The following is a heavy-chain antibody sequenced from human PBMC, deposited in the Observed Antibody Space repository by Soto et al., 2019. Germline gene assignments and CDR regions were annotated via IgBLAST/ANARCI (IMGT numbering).Heavy chain of an antibody. V-gene: IGHV1-2*02. Sequence: ASVKVSCKASGYTFTGYYMHWVRQAPGQGLEWMGWINPNSGGTNYAQKFQGRVTMTRDTSISTAYMELSRLRPDDTAVYYCARDPYCSSTSCYSRTWYYGMDVWGQGTTVTVSS. J-gene: IGHJ6*02. D-gene: IGHD2-2*01. CDR2: INPNSGGT. CDR1: GYTFTGYY. CDR3: ARDPYCSSTSCYSRTWYYGMDV.